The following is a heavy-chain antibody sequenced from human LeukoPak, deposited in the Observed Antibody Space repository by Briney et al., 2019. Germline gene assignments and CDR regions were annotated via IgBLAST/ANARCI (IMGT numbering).Heavy chain of an antibody. J-gene: IGHJ4*02. CDR3: ARGVWFGESRGFDY. CDR2: INHSGST. CDR1: GGSFSGYY. V-gene: IGHV4-34*01. D-gene: IGHD3-10*01. Sequence: SETLSLTCAVYGGSFSGYYWSWIRQPPGKGLEWIGEINHSGSTNYNPSLKSRVTISVDTSKNQFSLKLSSVTAADTAVYYCARGVWFGESRGFDYWGQGTLVTVSS.